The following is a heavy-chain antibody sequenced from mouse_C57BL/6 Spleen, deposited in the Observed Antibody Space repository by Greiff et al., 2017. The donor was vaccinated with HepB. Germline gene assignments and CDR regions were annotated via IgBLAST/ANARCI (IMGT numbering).Heavy chain of an antibody. D-gene: IGHD4-1*01. J-gene: IGHJ3*01. CDR1: GYTFTSYW. V-gene: IGHV1-55*01. Sequence: QVQLQQPGAELVKPGASVKMSCKASGYTFTSYWITWVKQRPGQGLEWIGDIYPGSGSTNYNEKFKSKATLTVDTASSTAYMQLSSLTSEDSAVYYCARCVGSRVWFAYWGQGTLVTVSA. CDR2: IYPGSGST. CDR3: ARCVGSRVWFAY.